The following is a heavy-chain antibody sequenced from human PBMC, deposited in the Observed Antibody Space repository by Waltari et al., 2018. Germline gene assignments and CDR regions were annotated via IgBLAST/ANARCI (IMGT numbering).Heavy chain of an antibody. CDR3: ARHLYSIDYLELGN. CDR2: ISDSGVIT. V-gene: IGHV3-23*01. Sequence: EVHLLESGGGLAQPGGSLRLRCAAAGFNFVSYAMSWVRQAPGKGLEWVSGISDSGVITKYADSVKGRFTVSRDNSKNTVFLQLNSLRAEDTAIYYCARHLYSIDYLELGNWGQGTQVTVSS. CDR1: GFNFVSYA. J-gene: IGHJ4*02. D-gene: IGHD3-22*01.